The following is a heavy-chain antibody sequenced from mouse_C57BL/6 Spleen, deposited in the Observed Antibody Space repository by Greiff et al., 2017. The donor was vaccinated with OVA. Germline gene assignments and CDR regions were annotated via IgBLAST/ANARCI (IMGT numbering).Heavy chain of an antibody. CDR1: GYTFTDYY. J-gene: IGHJ3*01. Sequence: EVQLQQSGPELVKPGASVKISCKASGYTFTDYYMNWVKQSHGKSLEWIGDINPNNGGTSYNQKFKGKATLTVDKSSSTAYMELRSLTSEDSAVDYCARGYYGSSSIGSWGQGTLVTVSA. CDR3: ARGYYGSSSIGS. D-gene: IGHD1-1*01. V-gene: IGHV1-26*01. CDR2: INPNNGGT.